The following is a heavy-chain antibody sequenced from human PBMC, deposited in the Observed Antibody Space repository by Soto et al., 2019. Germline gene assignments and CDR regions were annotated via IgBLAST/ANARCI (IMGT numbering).Heavy chain of an antibody. Sequence: PGGSLRLSCAASGFTFSNYAMHWVRQAPGKGLEWVAVISYDGSNKYYADSVKGRFTISRDISKNTLYLQMNSLRAEDTAVYYCARDRYSYYDFWSGSLPYYYYGMDVWGQGTTVTVSS. CDR2: ISYDGSNK. J-gene: IGHJ6*02. CDR3: ARDRYSYYDFWSGSLPYYYYGMDV. CDR1: GFTFSNYA. V-gene: IGHV3-30-3*01. D-gene: IGHD3-3*01.